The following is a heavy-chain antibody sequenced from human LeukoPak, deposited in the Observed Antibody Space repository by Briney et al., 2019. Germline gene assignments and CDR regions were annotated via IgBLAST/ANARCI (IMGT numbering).Heavy chain of an antibody. J-gene: IGHJ4*02. Sequence: PLETLSLTCTVSGGFVSRESWTWLRQFPDKRLEWIGYISHSGATDYKPSLESRVTISRDTPKNQFFLNLNAVTAADTAVYFCARIEAGIVAVPARQPRPPPPRYCDYWGQGILVTVSS. CDR3: ARIEAGIVAVPARQPRPPPPRYCDY. V-gene: IGHV4-59*02. CDR1: GGFVSRES. CDR2: ISHSGAT. D-gene: IGHD2-2*01.